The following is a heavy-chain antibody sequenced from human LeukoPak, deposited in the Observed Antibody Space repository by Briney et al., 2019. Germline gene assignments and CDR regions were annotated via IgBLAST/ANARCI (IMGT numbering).Heavy chain of an antibody. D-gene: IGHD3-22*01. CDR3: ARTQDLYDSSGYYDY. CDR2: IDWDDDE. J-gene: IGHJ4*02. CDR1: GFSRNTRGMC. V-gene: IGHV2-70*11. Sequence: SGPALVKPTQTLTLTCTFSGFSRNTRGMCVSWLRQPPGKPLEWLARIDWDDDEYFTTSLQTGLSISKDTSKNQVVLTMPKMDPVDTATYYCARTQDLYDSSGYYDYWGQGILVTVSS.